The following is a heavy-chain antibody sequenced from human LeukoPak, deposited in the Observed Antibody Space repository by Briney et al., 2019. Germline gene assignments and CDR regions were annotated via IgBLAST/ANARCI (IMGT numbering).Heavy chain of an antibody. D-gene: IGHD3-22*01. J-gene: IGHJ4*02. CDR1: GGSISSSNW. CDR2: IYHSGST. Sequence: SGTLSLTCAVSGGSISSSNWWSWVRQPPGKGLEWIGEIYHSGSTNYNPSLKSRVTRSIDKAKNQFSLKLSSVTAADTAMYYCARDGYYPNYWGQGTLVTVSS. V-gene: IGHV4-4*02. CDR3: ARDGYYPNY.